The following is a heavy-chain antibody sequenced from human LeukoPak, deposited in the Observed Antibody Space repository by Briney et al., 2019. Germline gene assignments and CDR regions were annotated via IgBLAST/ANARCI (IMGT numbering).Heavy chain of an antibody. CDR3: ARDYYVSSGYDAFDI. CDR2: IYYSGST. J-gene: IGHJ3*02. Sequence: PSETLSLTCTVSGGSISSYYWSWIRQPPGKGLEWIGYIYYSGSTNYNPSLKSRVTISVDTSKNQFSLKLSSVTAADTAVYYCARDYYVSSGYDAFDIWGQGTMVTVSS. D-gene: IGHD3-22*01. V-gene: IGHV4-59*01. CDR1: GGSISSYY.